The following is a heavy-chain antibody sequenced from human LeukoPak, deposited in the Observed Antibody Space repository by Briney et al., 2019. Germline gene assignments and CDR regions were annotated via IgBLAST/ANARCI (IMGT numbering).Heavy chain of an antibody. Sequence: PSETLSLTCTVSGGSISSSSYYWGWIRQPPGKGLEWIGSIYYSGSTYYNPSLKSRVTISVDTSKNQFSLKLSSVTAADTAVYYCASLDDPSIYYFDYWGQGTLVTVSS. CDR3: ASLDDPSIYYFDY. CDR1: GGSISSSSYY. J-gene: IGHJ4*02. D-gene: IGHD3-9*01. V-gene: IGHV4-39*01. CDR2: IYYSGST.